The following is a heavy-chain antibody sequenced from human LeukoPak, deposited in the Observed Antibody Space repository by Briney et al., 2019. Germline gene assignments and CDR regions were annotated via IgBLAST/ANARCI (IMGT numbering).Heavy chain of an antibody. D-gene: IGHD3-16*01. CDR2: IWYDGSNK. J-gene: IGHJ6*03. CDR1: GFTFSSYG. CDR3: AKDTDAYGGDMDV. Sequence: PGRSLRLSCAASGFTFSSYGMHWVRQAPGKGLEWVADIWYDGSNKYYADSVKGRFTISRDNSKNTLYLQMNSLRAEDTAVYYCAKDTDAYGGDMDVWGKGTTVTVSS. V-gene: IGHV3-33*06.